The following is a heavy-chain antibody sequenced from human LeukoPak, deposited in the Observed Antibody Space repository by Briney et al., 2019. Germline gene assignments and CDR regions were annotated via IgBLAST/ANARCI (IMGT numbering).Heavy chain of an antibody. V-gene: IGHV4-59*01. D-gene: IGHD3-10*01. J-gene: IGHJ4*02. CDR2: VYHTGST. Sequence: SETLSLTCTVSGGSIGTYYWSWIRQPPGGGLEWIGYVYHTGSTDYNPSLKSRVTISVDTSKNQFSLKLSSVTAADTAVYYCARARGSGSYYYFDYWGQGTLVTVSS. CDR3: ARARGSGSYYYFDY. CDR1: GGSIGTYY.